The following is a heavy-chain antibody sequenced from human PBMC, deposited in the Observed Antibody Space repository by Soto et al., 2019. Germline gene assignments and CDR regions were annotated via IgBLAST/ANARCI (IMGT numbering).Heavy chain of an antibody. CDR3: AKDVDYGNSLPFRYFDL. J-gene: IGHJ2*01. CDR2: ISGSGTRT. CDR1: GFTFSSYA. Sequence: EVQLLESGGGLVQPGGSLRLSCAASGFTFSSYAMSWVRQAPGKGLEWVSAISGSGTRTYYADSVKGRFTISRDNSKSTLYLQMNSLRADDTAVYYCAKDVDYGNSLPFRYFDLWGRGTLVTVSS. V-gene: IGHV3-23*01. D-gene: IGHD4-17*01.